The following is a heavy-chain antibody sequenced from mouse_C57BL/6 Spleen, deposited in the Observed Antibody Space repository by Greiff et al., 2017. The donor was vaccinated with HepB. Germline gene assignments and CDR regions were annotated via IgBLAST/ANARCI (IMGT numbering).Heavy chain of an antibody. CDR2: IYPGDGDT. CDR3: ERSLYYDYDGAY. Sequence: VQLQQSGPELVKPGASVKISCKASGYAFSSSWMNWVKQRPGKGLEWIGRIYPGDGDTNYNGKFKGKATLTADKSSSTAYMQLSSLTSEDSAVYFCERSLYYDYDGAYWGQGTTLTVSS. V-gene: IGHV1-82*01. J-gene: IGHJ2*01. CDR1: GYAFSSSW. D-gene: IGHD2-4*01.